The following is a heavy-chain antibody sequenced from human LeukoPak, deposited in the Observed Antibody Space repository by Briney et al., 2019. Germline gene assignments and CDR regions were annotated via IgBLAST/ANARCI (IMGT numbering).Heavy chain of an antibody. CDR1: VFIFSGYS. J-gene: IGHJ1*01. Sequence: QAGGSLRLSCAASVFIFSGYSMSWVRQAPGKGLEWVSYISSSSSTIYYADSVKGRFTVSRDNAKNSLFLQMNSLRDEDTAVYYCARDQGIAVAGTNFQNWGQGTLVTVSS. V-gene: IGHV3-48*02. CDR3: ARDQGIAVAGTNFQN. D-gene: IGHD6-19*01. CDR2: ISSSSSTI.